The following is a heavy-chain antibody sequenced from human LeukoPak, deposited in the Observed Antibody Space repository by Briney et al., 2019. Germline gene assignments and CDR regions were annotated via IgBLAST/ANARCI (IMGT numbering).Heavy chain of an antibody. V-gene: IGHV5-51*01. D-gene: IGHD6-6*01. CDR2: IYPGDSDT. Sequence: GESLKISCKGSGYSFTSYWIGWVRQMPGKGLEWMGIIYPGDSDTRYSPSFQGQVTISADKSISTAYLQWSSLKASDTAMYYCARAASSSSSFYYYYMDVWGTGTTVTVSS. CDR3: ARAASSSSSFYYYYMDV. J-gene: IGHJ6*03. CDR1: GYSFTSYW.